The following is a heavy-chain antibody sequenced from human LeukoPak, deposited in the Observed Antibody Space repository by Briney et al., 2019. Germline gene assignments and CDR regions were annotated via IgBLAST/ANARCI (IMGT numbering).Heavy chain of an antibody. CDR2: ISSSSSYI. Sequence: PGGSLRLSCAASGFTFSSYSMNWVRQAPGKGLEWVSSISSSSSYIYYADSVKGRFTISRDNAKNSLYLQMNSLRAEDTAVYYCGRDLWFGELPHDAFDIWGQGTMVTVSS. D-gene: IGHD3-10*01. V-gene: IGHV3-21*01. CDR1: GFTFSSYS. J-gene: IGHJ3*02. CDR3: GRDLWFGELPHDAFDI.